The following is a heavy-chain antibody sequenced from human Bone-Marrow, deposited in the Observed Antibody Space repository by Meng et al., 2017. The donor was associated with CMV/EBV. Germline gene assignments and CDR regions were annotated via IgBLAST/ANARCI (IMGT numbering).Heavy chain of an antibody. J-gene: IGHJ6*02. D-gene: IGHD2-2*01. CDR2: IGTAGDT. CDR1: GFTFSSYD. CDR3: ARDRHCSSTSCFGGYYYGMDV. Sequence: GESLKISCAASGFTFSSYDMHWVRQATGKGLEWVSAIGTAGDTYYPGSVKGRFTISRENAKNSLYLQMNSLRAGDTAVYYCARDRHCSSTSCFGGYYYGMDVWGQGTTVTVSS. V-gene: IGHV3-13*01.